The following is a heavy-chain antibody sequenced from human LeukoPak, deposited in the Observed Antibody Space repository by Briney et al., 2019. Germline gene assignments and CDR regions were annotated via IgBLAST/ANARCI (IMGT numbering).Heavy chain of an antibody. J-gene: IGHJ6*03. V-gene: IGHV4-61*02. Sequence: SETLSLTCTVSGGSISSCSYYWSWIRQPAGKGLEWIGRIYTSGSTNYNPSLKSRVTISVDTSKNQFSLKLSSVTAADTAVYYCAREDGSGSFNYYYYMDVWGKGTTVTISS. D-gene: IGHD3-10*01. CDR3: AREDGSGSFNYYYYMDV. CDR2: IYTSGST. CDR1: GGSISSCSYY.